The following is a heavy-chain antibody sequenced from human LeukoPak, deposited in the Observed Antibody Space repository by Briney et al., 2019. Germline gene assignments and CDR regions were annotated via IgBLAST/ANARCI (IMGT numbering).Heavy chain of an antibody. D-gene: IGHD5-18*01. J-gene: IGHJ4*02. CDR1: GGSISSHY. V-gene: IGHV4-59*11. Sequence: PSETLSLTCTVSGGSISSHYWSWIRQPPGKGLEWVGHIYNSGSSNYNPSLKSRVSISVDTSKNQFSLKLSSVTAADTAVYYCARGGSGYSYGYDYWGQGTLVTVSS. CDR3: ARGGSGYSYGYDY. CDR2: IYNSGSS.